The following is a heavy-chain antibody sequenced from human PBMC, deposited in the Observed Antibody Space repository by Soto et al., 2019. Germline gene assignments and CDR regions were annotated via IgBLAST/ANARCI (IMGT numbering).Heavy chain of an antibody. J-gene: IGHJ3*02. D-gene: IGHD6-6*01. CDR1: GLAFSSHP. Sequence: AGGSLRLSCAASGLAFSSHPMSWVRQAPERGLEWVSGISDSGGLTYNADSVKGRFTISRDNSKNTLYLQTNSLRAEDTALYYCARRAFGSSRRFDIWGQGTMVTVSS. CDR3: ARRAFGSSRRFDI. V-gene: IGHV3-23*01. CDR2: ISDSGGLT.